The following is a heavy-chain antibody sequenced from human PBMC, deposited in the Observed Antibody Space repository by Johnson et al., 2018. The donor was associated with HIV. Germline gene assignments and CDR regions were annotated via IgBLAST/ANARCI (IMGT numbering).Heavy chain of an antibody. CDR2: IGGST. CDR1: GFTFRNYA. V-gene: IGHV3-23*04. D-gene: IGHD6-13*01. Sequence: EVQLVESGGDLIQPGGSLRLSCAASGFTFRNYAMSWVRQAPGKGLEWVSGIGGSTYYADSVKGQFTISRDNSKNTLYLQMNSLRAEDTAIYYCAKGRYSSSWYLAGAFDIWGQGTMVTVSS. J-gene: IGHJ3*02. CDR3: AKGRYSSSWYLAGAFDI.